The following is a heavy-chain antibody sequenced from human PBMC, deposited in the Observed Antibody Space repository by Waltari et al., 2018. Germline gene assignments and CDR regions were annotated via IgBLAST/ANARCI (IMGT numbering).Heavy chain of an antibody. J-gene: IGHJ4*02. Sequence: QVQLVESGGALVKPGGSLRLSCTASGFPFSDYYMTWVRQAPGKGLEWISYISNTGNTIYSAESVRGRFFISRDNAQNSLFLQMNSLSAEDTAVYYCAREYGLRGTTLTTGYWGQGTLVTVSS. D-gene: IGHD4-4*01. CDR3: AREYGLRGTTLTTGY. V-gene: IGHV3-11*01. CDR2: ISNTGNTI. CDR1: GFPFSDYY.